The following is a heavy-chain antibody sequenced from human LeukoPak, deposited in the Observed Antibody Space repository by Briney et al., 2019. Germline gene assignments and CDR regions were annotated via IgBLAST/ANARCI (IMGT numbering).Heavy chain of an antibody. Sequence: PSETLSLTCTVSGGSISSGGYYWSWIRQHPGKGLEWIGYIYYRGSTYYNPSPKSRVTISVDTSKNQFSLKLSSVTAADTAVYYCARGNYDILTGPYNWFDPWGQGTLVTVSS. CDR1: GGSISSGGYY. D-gene: IGHD3-9*01. J-gene: IGHJ5*02. CDR3: ARGNYDILTGPYNWFDP. V-gene: IGHV4-31*03. CDR2: IYYRGST.